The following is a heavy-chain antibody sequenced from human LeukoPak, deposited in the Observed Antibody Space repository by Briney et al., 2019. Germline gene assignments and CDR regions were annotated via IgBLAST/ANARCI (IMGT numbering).Heavy chain of an antibody. CDR2: IYHSGST. V-gene: IGHV4-4*02. J-gene: IGHJ5*02. CDR3: ARASRRGQLVPRWFDP. Sequence: SETLSLTCAVSGDSISSSNWWSWVRPPPGKGLEWIGEIYHSGSTNYNPSLKSRVTISVDTSKNQFSLKLSSVTAADTAVYYCARASRRGQLVPRWFDPWGQGTLVTVSS. CDR1: GDSISSSNW. D-gene: IGHD6-6*01.